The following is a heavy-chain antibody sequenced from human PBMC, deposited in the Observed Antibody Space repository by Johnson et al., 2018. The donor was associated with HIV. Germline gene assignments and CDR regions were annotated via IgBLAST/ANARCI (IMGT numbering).Heavy chain of an antibody. J-gene: IGHJ3*02. Sequence: QEQLVESGGGVVQPGRSLRLSCAASGFTFSSYAMHWVRQAPGKGLEWVAVISYDGSNKYYADSVKGRFTISRDNSKNTLYLKMNSLRAEDTAVYYCARGFLTGTPSDAFDIWGQGTMVTVSS. V-gene: IGHV3-30*04. CDR2: ISYDGSNK. D-gene: IGHD1-1*01. CDR1: GFTFSSYA. CDR3: ARGFLTGTPSDAFDI.